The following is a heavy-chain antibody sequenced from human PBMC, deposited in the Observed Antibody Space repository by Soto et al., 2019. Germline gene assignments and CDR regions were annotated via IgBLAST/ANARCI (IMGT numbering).Heavy chain of an antibody. CDR1: GFTVSNNY. Sequence: EVQLVESGGGFVQPGGSLRLSCAASGFTVSNNYMTWVRQAPGKGLEWVSVIYSGGRTNNADSVKGRFTISRDISKNTLYLQMNSLRAEDTAVYYCARDRGTEYSSSSDDAFDIWGQGTMVTVSS. J-gene: IGHJ3*02. D-gene: IGHD6-6*01. CDR3: ARDRGTEYSSSSDDAFDI. CDR2: IYSGGRT. V-gene: IGHV3-66*01.